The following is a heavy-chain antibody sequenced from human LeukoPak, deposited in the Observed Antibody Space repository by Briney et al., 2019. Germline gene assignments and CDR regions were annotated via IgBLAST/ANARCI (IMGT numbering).Heavy chain of an antibody. CDR2: ISNDASHK. D-gene: IGHD4-23*01. CDR3: ARARSVGPPTGFDQ. J-gene: IGHJ4*02. Sequence: PGGSLRLSCAASGFTFSRFAMHWVRQPPGKGREWLAFISNDASHKFYADSVQGRFTISRDNSKNTLSLQMDTLRREDTAVYYCARARSVGPPTGFDQWGQGTPVTVSS. V-gene: IGHV3-30*04. CDR1: GFTFSRFA.